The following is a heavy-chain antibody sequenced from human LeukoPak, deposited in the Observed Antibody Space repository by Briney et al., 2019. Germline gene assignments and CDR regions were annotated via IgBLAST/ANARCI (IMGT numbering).Heavy chain of an antibody. D-gene: IGHD6-19*01. J-gene: IGHJ4*02. Sequence: SQTLSLTCTVSGGSISSGSYYWNWIRQPAGKGLEWLGSIFTRGTTNYNASLESRLTISLDTARNQFSLSLRSVTAADTAIYFCARSSLAVYFNYWGQGTLVTASS. CDR2: IFTRGTT. CDR1: GGSISSGSYY. CDR3: ARSSLAVYFNY. V-gene: IGHV4-61*02.